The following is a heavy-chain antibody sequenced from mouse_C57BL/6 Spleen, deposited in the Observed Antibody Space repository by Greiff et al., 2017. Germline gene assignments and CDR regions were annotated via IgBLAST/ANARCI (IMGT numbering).Heavy chain of an antibody. V-gene: IGHV5-9-1*02. D-gene: IGHD6-1*01. CDR3: TRDPSKTGVDY. CDR2: LSSGGDYI. CDR1: GFTFSSYA. Sequence: EVQLVESGEGLVKPGGSLKLSCAASGFTFSSYAMSWVRQTPEKRLEWVAYLSSGGDYIYYADTVKGRFTISRDNARNTLYLQMSSLKSEDTAMYYCTRDPSKTGVDYWGQGTTLTVSS. J-gene: IGHJ2*01.